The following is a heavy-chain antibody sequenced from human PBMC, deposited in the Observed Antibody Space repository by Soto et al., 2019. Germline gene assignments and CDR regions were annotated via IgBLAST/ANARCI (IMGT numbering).Heavy chain of an antibody. CDR2: ISAYNSNT. D-gene: IGHD1-1*01. CDR3: ARDSGNLGNWASFFDY. V-gene: IGHV1-18*01. CDR1: GYTFSDFG. Sequence: QGQLVQSGAEVKKPGASVKVSCKASGYTFSDFGVSWVRQAPGQGLEWMGWISAYNSNTNYAQKVQGRVTMTTDTSTSTAYMEVRNLTSADTAVYYCARDSGNLGNWASFFDYWGQGTLVTVSS. J-gene: IGHJ4*02.